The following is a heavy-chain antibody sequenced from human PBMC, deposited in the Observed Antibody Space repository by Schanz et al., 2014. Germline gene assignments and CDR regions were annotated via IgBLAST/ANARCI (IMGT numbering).Heavy chain of an antibody. CDR1: GFTFSDYY. CDR3: AREEGWGIAAAGPKHNYYGMDV. V-gene: IGHV3-11*06. CDR2: ISSSSSYI. J-gene: IGHJ6*02. D-gene: IGHD6-13*01. Sequence: QVQLVESGGGVVQPGGSLRLSCAASGFTFSDYYMSWIRQVPGKGLEWVSSISSSSSYIYYADSVKGRFTISRDNAKNSLYLQMNSLRAEDTAVYYCAREEGWGIAAAGPKHNYYGMDVWGQGTTVTVS.